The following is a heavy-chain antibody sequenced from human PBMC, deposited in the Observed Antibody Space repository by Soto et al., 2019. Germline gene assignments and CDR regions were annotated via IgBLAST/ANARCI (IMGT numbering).Heavy chain of an antibody. J-gene: IGHJ4*02. D-gene: IGHD1-26*01. Sequence: SETLSLTCTVSGGSVSSGSYYWSWIRQPPGKGLEWIGYIYYSGSTNYNPSLKSRVTISVDTSKNQFSLKLSSVTAADTAVYYWASAMLGARTGYFDYWDRGTLIPFSS. CDR2: IYYSGST. CDR3: ASAMLGARTGYFDY. V-gene: IGHV4-61*01. CDR1: GGSVSSGSYY.